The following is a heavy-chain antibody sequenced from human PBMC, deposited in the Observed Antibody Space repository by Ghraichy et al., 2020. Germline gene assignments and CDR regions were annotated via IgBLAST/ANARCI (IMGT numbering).Heavy chain of an antibody. D-gene: IGHD5-24*01. CDR1: EFTFSNYW. V-gene: IGHV3-7*01. Sequence: GGSLRLSCATSEFTFSNYWMSWVRQAPGKGLEWVANIKQDGSEKYYVDSVKGRFAISRDNAKNSVYLQMNSLRAEDTAVYYCARTWLTPRPRYFDLWGRGTLVTVSS. J-gene: IGHJ2*01. CDR3: ARTWLTPRPRYFDL. CDR2: IKQDGSEK.